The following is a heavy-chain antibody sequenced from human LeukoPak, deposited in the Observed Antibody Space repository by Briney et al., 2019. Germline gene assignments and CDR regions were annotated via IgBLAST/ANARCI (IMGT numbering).Heavy chain of an antibody. CDR1: GFSFSTYW. D-gene: IGHD6-13*01. CDR2: IDQGGSVR. Sequence: GGSLRLSCAASGFSFSTYWMSWVRQTPEKGLEFVAHIDQGGSVRNYMDSLKGRCTISRDNAKKSLYLEINSLRADDTAVYYCARDPESSSFDLWGRGALVTVSS. CDR3: ARDPESSSFDL. J-gene: IGHJ4*02. V-gene: IGHV3-7*01.